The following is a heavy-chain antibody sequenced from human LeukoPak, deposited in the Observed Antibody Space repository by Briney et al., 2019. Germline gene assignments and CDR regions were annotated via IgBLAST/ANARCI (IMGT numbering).Heavy chain of an antibody. Sequence: PGRSLRLSCAASGFTFSSYGMHWVRQAPGKGLEWVAVIWYDGSNKYYADSVKGRFTISRDNSKNTLYLQMNSLRAEDTAVYYCARDSLGDTVVWGLLRGSFDYWGQGTLVTVSS. CDR1: GFTFSSYG. CDR3: ARDSLGDTVVWGLLRGSFDY. J-gene: IGHJ4*02. D-gene: IGHD1-26*01. V-gene: IGHV3-33*01. CDR2: IWYDGSNK.